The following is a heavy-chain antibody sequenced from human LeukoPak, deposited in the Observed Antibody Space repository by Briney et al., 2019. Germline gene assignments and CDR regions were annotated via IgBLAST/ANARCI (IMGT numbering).Heavy chain of an antibody. J-gene: IGHJ3*02. CDR2: IWYDGSNK. CDR3: ARDSGGICCGGSCGAFDI. Sequence: GGSLRLSCAASGFTVSSYGMHWVRQAPGKGLEWVAVIWYDGSNKYYADSVKGRFTISRDNSKNTLYLQMNSLRAEDTAVHYCARDSGGICCGGSCGAFDIWGQGTMVTVSS. D-gene: IGHD2-15*01. V-gene: IGHV3-33*01. CDR1: GFTVSSYG.